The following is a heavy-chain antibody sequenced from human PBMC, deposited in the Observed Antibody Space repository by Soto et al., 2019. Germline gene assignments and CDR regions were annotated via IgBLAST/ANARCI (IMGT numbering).Heavy chain of an antibody. CDR2: TSYDGSNK. V-gene: IGHV3-30*19. J-gene: IGHJ4*02. D-gene: IGHD3-16*01. Sequence: QVQLVESGGGVVQPGAALRLSCVGSGFTFRSYVIHWVRQAPGKGLEWVALTSYDGSNKYYDDSVKGRFNISRDNSRNTVELHMDSLRIEDTALYYCARWGTTGGLDVWGQGTLVSVSS. CDR3: ARWGTTGGLDV. CDR1: GFTFRSYV.